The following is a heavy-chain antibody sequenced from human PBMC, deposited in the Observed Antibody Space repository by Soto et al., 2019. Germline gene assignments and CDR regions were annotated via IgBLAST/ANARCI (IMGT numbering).Heavy chain of an antibody. Sequence: QVQLVQSGAEVKKPGASVKVSCKASGYTFTSYAMHWVRQAPGQRLEWMGWINAGNGNTKYSQKFQGRVTITRDTSASTAYMELSSLRSEVTAVYYCARADGILYYYGMDVWGQGTTVTVSS. D-gene: IGHD2-21*01. J-gene: IGHJ6*02. CDR2: INAGNGNT. CDR1: GYTFTSYA. V-gene: IGHV1-3*01. CDR3: ARADGILYYYGMDV.